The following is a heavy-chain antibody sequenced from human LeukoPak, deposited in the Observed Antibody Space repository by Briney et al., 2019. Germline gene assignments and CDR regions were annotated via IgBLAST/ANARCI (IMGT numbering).Heavy chain of an antibody. J-gene: IGHJ4*02. V-gene: IGHV3-21*01. Sequence: GGSLRLSCAASGFTFSSYSMNWVRQAPGKGLEWVSSISSSSSYIYYADSVKGRFTISRDNAKNSLYLQMNSPRAEDTAVYYCARDYYGSGSYDRFDYWGQGTLVTVSS. CDR1: GFTFSSYS. CDR3: ARDYYGSGSYDRFDY. CDR2: ISSSSSYI. D-gene: IGHD3-10*01.